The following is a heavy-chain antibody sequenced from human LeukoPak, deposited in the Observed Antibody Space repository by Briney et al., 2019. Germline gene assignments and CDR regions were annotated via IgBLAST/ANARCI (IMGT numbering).Heavy chain of an antibody. CDR3: ARVAGYNYWDTLNWFDP. Sequence: GGSLRLSCAASGFTFDDYAMHWVGQAPGKCLEWVSGISWNSGSIGYADSVKGRFTISRDDSKNTLYLQLNSLRAEDTAVYYCARVAGYNYWDTLNWFDPWGQGTLVTVSS. CDR2: ISWNSGSI. CDR1: GFTFDDYA. V-gene: IGHV3-9*01. D-gene: IGHD5-24*01. J-gene: IGHJ5*02.